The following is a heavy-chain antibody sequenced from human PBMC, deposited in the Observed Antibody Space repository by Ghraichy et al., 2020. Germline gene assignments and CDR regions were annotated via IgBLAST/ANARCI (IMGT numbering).Heavy chain of an antibody. V-gene: IGHV4-39*01. Sequence: SETLSLTCTVSGGSISSSSYYWGWIRQPPGKGLEWIGSIYYSGSTYYNPSLKSRVTISVDTSKNQFSLKLSSVTAADTAVYYCARRGSGSYRLDNWFDPWGQGTLVTVSS. CDR1: GGSISSSSYY. J-gene: IGHJ5*02. D-gene: IGHD1-26*01. CDR2: IYYSGST. CDR3: ARRGSGSYRLDNWFDP.